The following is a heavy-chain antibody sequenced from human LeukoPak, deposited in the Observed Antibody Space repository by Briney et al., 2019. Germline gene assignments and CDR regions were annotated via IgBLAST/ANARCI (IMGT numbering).Heavy chain of an antibody. CDR2: IYYSGST. V-gene: IGHV4-39*07. CDR3: ARRRRIVLMVYAAPFDY. Sequence: SETLSLTCTVSGGTISSSSYYWGWIRQPPGKGLEWIGSIYYSGSTYYNPSLKSRVTISVDTNKNQSSLKLSSVTAADTAVYYCARRRRIVLMVYAAPFDYWGQGTLVTVSS. CDR1: GGTISSSSYY. D-gene: IGHD2-8*01. J-gene: IGHJ4*02.